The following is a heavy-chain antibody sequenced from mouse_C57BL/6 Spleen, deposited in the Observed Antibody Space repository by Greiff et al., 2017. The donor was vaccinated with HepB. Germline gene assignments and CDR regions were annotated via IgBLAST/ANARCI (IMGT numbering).Heavy chain of an antibody. V-gene: IGHV1-4*01. Sequence: VQLQQSGAELARPGASVKMSCKASGYTFTSYTMHWVKQRPGQGLEWIGYINPSSGYTKYNQKFKDKDTLTADKSSSTAYMQLSSLTSEDSAGYYCGRERTVVDARDYWGQGTSVTVSS. D-gene: IGHD1-1*01. J-gene: IGHJ4*01. CDR2: INPSSGYT. CDR3: GRERTVVDARDY. CDR1: GYTFTSYT.